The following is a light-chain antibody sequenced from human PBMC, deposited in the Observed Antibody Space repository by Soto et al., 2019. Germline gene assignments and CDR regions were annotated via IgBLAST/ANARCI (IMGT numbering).Light chain of an antibody. J-gene: IGKJ1*01. Sequence: SQRDQSASGGSANIGNIVTITCRASQTIGTWLAWYQQKPGKAPELLIYDASTLEGGVPSRFSGSASGTEFTLTISCLQPEDIVTYYCQPCPRYLRFAQGTKVDIK. CDR1: QTIGTW. CDR2: DAS. V-gene: IGKV1-5*01. CDR3: QPCPRYLR.